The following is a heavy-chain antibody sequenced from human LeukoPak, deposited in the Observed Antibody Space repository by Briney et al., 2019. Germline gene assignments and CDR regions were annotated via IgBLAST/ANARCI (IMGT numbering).Heavy chain of an antibody. Sequence: PSETLSLTCTVSGGSISSSSYYWGWIRQPPGKGLEWIGSIYYSGSTYYNPSLKSRVTISVDTSKNQFSLKLSSVTAADTAVYYCARGRGYSYGRASHFDYWGQGTLVTVSS. J-gene: IGHJ4*02. CDR1: GGSISSSSYY. CDR3: ARGRGYSYGRASHFDY. V-gene: IGHV4-39*01. D-gene: IGHD5-18*01. CDR2: IYYSGST.